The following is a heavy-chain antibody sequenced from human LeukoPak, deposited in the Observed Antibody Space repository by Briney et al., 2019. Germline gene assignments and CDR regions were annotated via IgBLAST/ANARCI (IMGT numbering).Heavy chain of an antibody. CDR2: ISSSRDTI. CDR3: ARSATTYPYYSYYYMDV. CDR1: GFNFNTYA. D-gene: IGHD1-7*01. J-gene: IGHJ6*03. V-gene: IGHV3-48*01. Sequence: GGSLRLSCAASGFNFNTYALNWVRQAPGRGLEWVSCISSSRDTIYYADSVKGRFTISRDNAENSLYLQLNNLRAEDTAVYYCARSATTYPYYSYYYMDVWGKGTTVIVSS.